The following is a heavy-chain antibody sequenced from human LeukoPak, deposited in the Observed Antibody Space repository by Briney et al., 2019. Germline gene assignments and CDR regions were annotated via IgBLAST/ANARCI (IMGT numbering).Heavy chain of an antibody. CDR1: GFTFSSYA. Sequence: GGSLRLSCAASGFTFSSYAMSWVRQAPGKGLEWVSAISGSGGSTYYADSVKGRFTISRDNSKNTLYLQMNSLRAEDTAVYYCAKVHIDQPTYDSSGSEDYGGQGTLVTVSS. CDR2: ISGSGGST. D-gene: IGHD3-22*01. J-gene: IGHJ4*02. CDR3: AKVHIDQPTYDSSGSEDY. V-gene: IGHV3-23*01.